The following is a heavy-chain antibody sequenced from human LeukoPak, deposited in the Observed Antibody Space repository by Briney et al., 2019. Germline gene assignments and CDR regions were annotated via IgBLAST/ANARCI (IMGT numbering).Heavy chain of an antibody. V-gene: IGHV3-23*01. CDR3: AKGLDYGDYTTLFDY. CDR1: GFTFSSYA. J-gene: IGHJ4*02. D-gene: IGHD4-17*01. Sequence: GGSLRLSCAASGFTFSSYAMSWVRQAPGKGLEWVSAISGSGGSTYYADSVKGRFTISRDNSKNTLYLQMNSVRAEDTAIYYCAKGLDYGDYTTLFDYWGQGTLVTVSS. CDR2: ISGSGGST.